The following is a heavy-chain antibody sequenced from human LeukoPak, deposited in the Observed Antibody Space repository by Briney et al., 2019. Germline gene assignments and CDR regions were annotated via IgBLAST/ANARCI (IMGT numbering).Heavy chain of an antibody. D-gene: IGHD3-22*01. CDR2: INGDGSST. V-gene: IGHV3-74*01. CDR1: GFTFSSYY. CDR3: ARDSHFYDSSGQKIGYFDY. J-gene: IGHJ4*02. Sequence: PGESLRLSCAASGFTFSSYYMHWVRQAPGKGLLWVSRINGDGSSTKYADSVKGRFTISRDNAKNTLYLQMNSLRAEDTAVYYCARDSHFYDSSGQKIGYFDYWGQGTLVTVSS.